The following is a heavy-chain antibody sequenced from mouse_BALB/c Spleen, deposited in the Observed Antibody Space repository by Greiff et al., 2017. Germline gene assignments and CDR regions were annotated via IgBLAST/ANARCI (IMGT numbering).Heavy chain of an antibody. V-gene: IGHV1-14*01. CDR1: GYTFTSYV. CDR2: INPYNDGT. CDR3: ARSHAYRYGYFDV. Sequence: VQLQQSGPELVKPGASVKMSCKASGYTFTSYVMHWVKQKPGQGLEWIGYINPYNDGTKYNEKFKGKATLTSDKSSSTAYMEPSSLTSEDSAVYYCARSHAYRYGYFDVWGAGTTVTVSS. J-gene: IGHJ1*01. D-gene: IGHD2-14*01.